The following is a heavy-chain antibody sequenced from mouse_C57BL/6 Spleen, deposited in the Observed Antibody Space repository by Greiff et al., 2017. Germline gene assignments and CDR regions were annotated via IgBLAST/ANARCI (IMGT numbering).Heavy chain of an antibody. CDR2: INPCNGGT. Sequence: VQLQQPGTELVKPGASVKLSCKASGYTFTSYWMHWVKQRPGQGLEWIGNINPCNGGTNYNEKFKSKATLTVDKSSSTAYMQLSSLTSEDSAVYYCARGPGYSKGDYYAMDYWGQGTSVTVSS. CDR3: ARGPGYSKGDYYAMDY. J-gene: IGHJ4*01. V-gene: IGHV1-53*01. CDR1: GYTFTSYW. D-gene: IGHD2-5*01.